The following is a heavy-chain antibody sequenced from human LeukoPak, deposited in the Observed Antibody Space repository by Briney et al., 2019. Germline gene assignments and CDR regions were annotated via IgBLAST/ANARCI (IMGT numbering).Heavy chain of an antibody. CDR2: INHSGST. V-gene: IGHV4-34*01. D-gene: IGHD2-2*01. Sequence: SETLSLTCAVYGGSFSGYYWSWIRQPPGKGLEWIGEINHSGSTNYNPSLKSRVTISVDTSKNQFSLKLSSVTAADTAVYYCARGVGRSSTSCYDGVDYWGQGTLVTVSS. CDR3: ARGVGRSSTSCYDGVDY. CDR1: GGSFSGYY. J-gene: IGHJ4*02.